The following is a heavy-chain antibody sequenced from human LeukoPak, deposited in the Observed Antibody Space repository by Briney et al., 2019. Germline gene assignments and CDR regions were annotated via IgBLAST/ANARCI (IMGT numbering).Heavy chain of an antibody. CDR2: ISYSGWS. D-gene: IGHD6-13*01. CDR3: ARAYSSSWYFNWFDP. Sequence: PSETLSLTCSVSGGSISSSSYYWGWIRQSPGKGLDWIGSISYSGWSYSDPSLKSRATISVDTSKNQFSLKLSSVTAADTAVYYCARAYSSSWYFNWFDPWGQGTLVTVSS. J-gene: IGHJ5*02. V-gene: IGHV4-39*01. CDR1: GGSISSSSYY.